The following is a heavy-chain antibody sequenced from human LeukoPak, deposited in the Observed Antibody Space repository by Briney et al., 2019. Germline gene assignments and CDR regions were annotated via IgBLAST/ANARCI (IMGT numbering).Heavy chain of an antibody. Sequence: SETLSLTCTVSGGSISSSSYYWGWIRQPPGKGLERIGSIYYSGSTSYNSSLKSRVTISVDASKNQFFLKLSSVTAADTAVYYCARCRAIAPGYFDLWRRSTLVTVSS. D-gene: IGHD6-25*01. CDR3: ARCRAIAPGYFDL. CDR1: GGSISSSSYY. CDR2: IYYSGST. J-gene: IGHJ2*01. V-gene: IGHV4-39*01.